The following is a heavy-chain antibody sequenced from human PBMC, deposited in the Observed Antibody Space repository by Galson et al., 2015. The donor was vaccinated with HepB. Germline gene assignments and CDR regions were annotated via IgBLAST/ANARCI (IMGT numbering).Heavy chain of an antibody. CDR3: ARDSRLNWVLGV. CDR2: ITPILGGA. V-gene: IGHV1-69*10. CDR1: GYTFNTFA. Sequence: SVKVSCKASGYTFNTFAINWVRQAPGQGLEWMGGITPILGGAKYGRTFHGRVTITADESTSTAYMELTSLTFDDTAVYFCARDSRLNWVLGVWGQGTTVIVSS. D-gene: IGHD7-27*01. J-gene: IGHJ6*02.